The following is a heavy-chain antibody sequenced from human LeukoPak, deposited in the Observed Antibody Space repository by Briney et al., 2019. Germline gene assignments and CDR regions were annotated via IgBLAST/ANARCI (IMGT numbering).Heavy chain of an antibody. Sequence: PSETLSLTCTVSGGSISRYYWSWIRQHPGNGLEWIGYISYTGSTTYNSSLKSRVTISLDTSQNQFSLKLTSVTPADTAVYYCAKTAKYYYGSETYYFFEYWGQGTLVTVSS. CDR1: GGSISRYY. J-gene: IGHJ4*02. D-gene: IGHD3-10*01. CDR3: AKTAKYYYGSETYYFFEY. CDR2: ISYTGST. V-gene: IGHV4-59*01.